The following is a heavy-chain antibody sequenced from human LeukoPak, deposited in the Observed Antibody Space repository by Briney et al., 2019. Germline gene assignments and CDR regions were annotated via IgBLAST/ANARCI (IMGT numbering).Heavy chain of an antibody. CDR2: ITSSGSTI. Sequence: GGSLRLSCAASGFTFSSFEMNWVRQAPGKGLEWVSYITSSGSTIHYADSVKGRFTISRDNAKNSLYLQMNSRRAEDTGVYYCARGAENYYGMDVWGRGTSDPVSS. CDR3: ARGAENYYGMDV. V-gene: IGHV3-48*03. J-gene: IGHJ6*02. CDR1: GFTFSSFE.